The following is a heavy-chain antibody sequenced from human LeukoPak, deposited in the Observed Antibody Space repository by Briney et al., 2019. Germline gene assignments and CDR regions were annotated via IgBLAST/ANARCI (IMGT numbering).Heavy chain of an antibody. D-gene: IGHD1-20*01. J-gene: IGHJ4*02. CDR2: IGGNGGTT. V-gene: IGHV3-23*01. CDR1: GFTFSTYA. Sequence: GGSLRLSCAASGFTFSTYAMNWVRQAPGKGLEWVSIIGGNGGTTYYTDSVKGRFTISRDNSKNTLYLRMNSLRAEDTAVYFCAKEVTGTARLFDCWGQGTLVTVSS. CDR3: AKEVTGTARLFDC.